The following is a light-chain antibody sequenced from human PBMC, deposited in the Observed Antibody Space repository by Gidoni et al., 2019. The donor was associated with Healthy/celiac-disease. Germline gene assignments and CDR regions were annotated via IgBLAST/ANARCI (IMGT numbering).Light chain of an antibody. CDR1: SSDVGSYNL. J-gene: IGLJ2*01. Sequence: QSALTQPASVSGSPGQSITISCTGTSSDVGSYNLVSWYQQHPGKAPKLMIYECSKRPSGVSNRFSGSKSGNTASLTISGLQAEDEADYYCCSYAGSSTVVFGGGTKLTVL. V-gene: IGLV2-23*01. CDR2: ECS. CDR3: CSYAGSSTVV.